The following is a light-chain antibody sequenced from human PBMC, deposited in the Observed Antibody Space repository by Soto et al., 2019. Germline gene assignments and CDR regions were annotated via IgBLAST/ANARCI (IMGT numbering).Light chain of an antibody. CDR2: LGS. V-gene: IGKV2-28*01. CDR1: QSLLESNGYNC. J-gene: IGKJ1*01. Sequence: DLVMTQSPLSLPVTPGEPASISCRASQSLLESNGYNCLEWYLQKPGQSPQLLIYLGSNRASGVPDRFSGSGSGTDFTLKISRVEAEDVGVYYCMQSLQPPLTFGQGTKVEIK. CDR3: MQSLQPPLT.